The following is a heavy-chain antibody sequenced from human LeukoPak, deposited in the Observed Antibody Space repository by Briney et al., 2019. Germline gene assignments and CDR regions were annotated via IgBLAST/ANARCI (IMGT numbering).Heavy chain of an antibody. J-gene: IGHJ4*02. Sequence: SETLSLTCAVYGGSFSGYYWSWIRQPPGKGLEWIGEINHSGSTNYNPSLKSRVTISVDTSKNQFSLKLSSVTAADTAVYYCARVGPYYGSEDYWGQGTLVTVSP. D-gene: IGHD3-10*01. V-gene: IGHV4-34*01. CDR3: ARVGPYYGSEDY. CDR2: INHSGST. CDR1: GGSFSGYY.